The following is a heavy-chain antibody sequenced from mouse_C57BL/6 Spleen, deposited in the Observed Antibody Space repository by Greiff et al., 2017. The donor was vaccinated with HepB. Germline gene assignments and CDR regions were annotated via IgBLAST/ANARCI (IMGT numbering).Heavy chain of an antibody. V-gene: IGHV1-64*01. CDR1: GYTFTSYW. Sequence: QVQLQQPGAELVKPRASVKLSCKASGYTFTSYWMHWVKQRPGQGLEWIGMIHPNSGSTNYNEKFKSKATLTVDKSSSTAYMQLSSLTSEDSAVYYCAREGGISYYFDYWGQGTTLTVSS. CDR2: IHPNSGST. CDR3: AREGGISYYFDY. J-gene: IGHJ2*01.